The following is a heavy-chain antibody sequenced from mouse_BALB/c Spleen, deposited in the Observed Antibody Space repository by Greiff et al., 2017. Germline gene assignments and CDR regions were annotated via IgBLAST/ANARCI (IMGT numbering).Heavy chain of an antibody. CDR3: TRYGNYAMDY. Sequence: QVQLQQSGAELVRPGASVKLSCKASGYTFTSYWINWVKQRPGQGLEWIGNIYPSDSYTNYNQKFKDKATLTVDKSSSTAYMQLSSPTSEDSAVYYCTRYGNYAMDYWGQGTSVTVSS. V-gene: IGHV1-69*02. J-gene: IGHJ4*01. CDR2: IYPSDSYT. CDR1: GYTFTSYW. D-gene: IGHD2-1*01.